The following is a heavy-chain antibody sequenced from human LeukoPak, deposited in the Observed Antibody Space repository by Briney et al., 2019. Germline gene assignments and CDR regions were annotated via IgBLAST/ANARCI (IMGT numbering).Heavy chain of an antibody. CDR3: AKGVDTAMVDFDY. V-gene: IGHV3-23*01. CDR1: GFTFSSHA. D-gene: IGHD5-18*01. CDR2: ISGSGGST. J-gene: IGHJ4*02. Sequence: PGGSLTLSCAASGFTFSSHAMSLVRQAPGKGLEWVSAISGSGGSTYYADSVKGRFTISRDNSKNKLYLQMNSLRAEDTAVYYCAKGVDTAMVDFDYWGQGTMVTVSS.